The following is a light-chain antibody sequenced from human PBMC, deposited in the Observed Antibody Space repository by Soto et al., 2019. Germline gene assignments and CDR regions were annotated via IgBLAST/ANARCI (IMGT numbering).Light chain of an antibody. CDR3: QTWGTGIQV. V-gene: IGLV4-69*01. CDR1: SGHSSYA. J-gene: IGLJ2*01. Sequence: QSVLTQSPSASASLGPSVNLTCTRTSGHSSYAIACDQQQPETGPRYLMKLNSDGSHSKGDGIPDRFSGSSSGAERYLTISSLQSEDEADYCCQTWGTGIQVFGGGTKLTVL. CDR2: LNSDGSH.